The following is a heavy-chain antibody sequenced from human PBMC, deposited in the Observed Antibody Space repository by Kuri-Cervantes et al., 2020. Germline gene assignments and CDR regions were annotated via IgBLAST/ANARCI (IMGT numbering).Heavy chain of an antibody. D-gene: IGHD4-17*01. V-gene: IGHV4-59*08. Sequence: SETLSLTCTVSGGSISSYYWSWIRQPPGKGLEWIGYIYYSGSTYYNPSLKSRVTISVDTSKNQFSLKLSSVTAADTAVYYCARPRTADYGDYAPSGGYYGMDVWGQGTTVTVSS. J-gene: IGHJ6*02. CDR2: IYYSGST. CDR3: ARPRTADYGDYAPSGGYYGMDV. CDR1: GGSISSYY.